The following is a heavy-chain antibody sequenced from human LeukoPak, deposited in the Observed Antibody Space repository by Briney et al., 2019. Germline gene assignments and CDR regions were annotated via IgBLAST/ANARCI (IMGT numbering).Heavy chain of an antibody. Sequence: GRSLRLSCAASGFTFSSYGMHWVRQAPGKGLEWVAVISYDGSNKYYADSVKGRFTISRDNSKNTLYLQMNSLRAEDTAVYYCARGVKSRVVPPATGSLDYYYYMDVWGKGTTVTVSS. D-gene: IGHD2-2*01. CDR2: ISYDGSNK. J-gene: IGHJ6*03. CDR1: GFTFSSYG. CDR3: ARGVKSRVVPPATGSLDYYYYMDV. V-gene: IGHV3-30*03.